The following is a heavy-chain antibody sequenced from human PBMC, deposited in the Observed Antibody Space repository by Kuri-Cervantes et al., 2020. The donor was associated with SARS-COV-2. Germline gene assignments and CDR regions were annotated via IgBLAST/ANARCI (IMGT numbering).Heavy chain of an antibody. CDR1: GFTFSDYY. J-gene: IGHJ4*02. CDR2: IYSGGSST. D-gene: IGHD4-17*01. V-gene: IGHV3-23*03. CDR3: AKDREVHDYGGSFDY. Sequence: ETLSLTCAASGFTFSDYYMSWVRQAPGKGLEWVSVIYSGGSSTYYADSVKGRFTISRDNSKNTLYLQMNSLRAEDTAVYYCAKDREVHDYGGSFDYWGQGTLVTVSS.